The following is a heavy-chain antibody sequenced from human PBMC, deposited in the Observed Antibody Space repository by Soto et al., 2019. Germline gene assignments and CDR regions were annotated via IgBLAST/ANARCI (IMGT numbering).Heavy chain of an antibody. D-gene: IGHD3-22*01. Sequence: GGSLRLGCAASGFRFSYHYMDWVRQAPGKGLEWVGRSRNKANSYSTEYAASVKGRFTISRDDSNNSLHLQMNSLQTEDTAVYYYARAFYDRRSYWFDPWGQGILVTVS. CDR1: GFRFSYHY. CDR3: ARAFYDRRSYWFDP. J-gene: IGHJ5*02. V-gene: IGHV3-72*01. CDR2: SRNKANSYST.